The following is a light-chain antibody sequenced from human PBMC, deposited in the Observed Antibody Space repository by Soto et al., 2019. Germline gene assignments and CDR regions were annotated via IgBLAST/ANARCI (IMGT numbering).Light chain of an antibody. CDR2: GAS. CDR1: QSVSTN. J-gene: IGKJ1*01. Sequence: EIVMTQSPGTLSVSPGEGATLSCRASQSVSTNLAWYQQKPDQAPRLLIYGASTTATGMPPRFSGSGSGTEFTLTISSLQSEDFAVYYCQQYYTWPRTFGQGTRVEIK. CDR3: QQYYTWPRT. V-gene: IGKV3-15*01.